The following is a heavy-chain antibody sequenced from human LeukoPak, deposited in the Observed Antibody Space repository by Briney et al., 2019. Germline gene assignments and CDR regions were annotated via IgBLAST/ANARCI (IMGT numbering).Heavy chain of an antibody. CDR2: ISYDGSNK. CDR3: ARDSPDGSGYPEYYFDY. V-gene: IGHV3-30*01. J-gene: IGHJ4*02. D-gene: IGHD3-22*01. Sequence: GGSLRLSCAASGFTFSSYAMRWVRQAPGKGLEWVAVISYDGSNKYYADSVKGRFTISRDNSKNTLYLQMNSLRAEDTAVYYCARDSPDGSGYPEYYFDYWGQGTLVTVSS. CDR1: GFTFSSYA.